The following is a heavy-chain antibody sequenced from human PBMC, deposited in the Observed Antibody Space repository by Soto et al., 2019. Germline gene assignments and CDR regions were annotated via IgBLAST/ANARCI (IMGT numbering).Heavy chain of an antibody. CDR2: INAGNGST. CDR1: GYTFTSYA. J-gene: IGHJ4*02. Sequence: ASVKVSCKASGYTFTSYAMHWVRQAPGQRLEWMGWINAGNGSTKYSQKFQGRVTITRDTSASTAYMELSSLRSEDTAVYYCARSYYGSGSYYIAWYYFDYWGQGTLVTVSS. V-gene: IGHV1-3*01. D-gene: IGHD3-10*01. CDR3: ARSYYGSGSYYIAWYYFDY.